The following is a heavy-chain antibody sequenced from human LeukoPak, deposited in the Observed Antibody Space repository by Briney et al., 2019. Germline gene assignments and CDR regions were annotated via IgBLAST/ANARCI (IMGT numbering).Heavy chain of an antibody. CDR1: GFTFSSYE. CDR2: MSGSGSTI. CDR3: AKGLQLWAPIDY. Sequence: GGSLRLSCVASGFTFSSYEMNWVRQAPGKGLEWISYMSGSGSTIHYGDSVKGRFTISRDNSKNTLYLQMNSLRAEDTAVYYCAKGLQLWAPIDYWGQGTLVTVSS. V-gene: IGHV3-48*03. J-gene: IGHJ4*02. D-gene: IGHD5-18*01.